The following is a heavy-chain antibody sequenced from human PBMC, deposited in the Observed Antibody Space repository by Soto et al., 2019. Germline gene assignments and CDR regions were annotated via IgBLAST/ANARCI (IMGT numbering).Heavy chain of an antibody. CDR2: IYYSGST. CDR1: GDSISDDGYY. Sequence: QVQLQESGPGLVKPSQTLSLTCTVSGDSISDDGYYWSWIRQNPGKGLEWIGYIYYSGSTYYNPSLKSRVTISVDPSMSQFSLNLNSVTAADTAVYYCARDRGPGNSSPEGNMDVWGQGTTVTVSS. J-gene: IGHJ6*02. CDR3: ARDRGPGNSSPEGNMDV. D-gene: IGHD1-7*01. V-gene: IGHV4-31*03.